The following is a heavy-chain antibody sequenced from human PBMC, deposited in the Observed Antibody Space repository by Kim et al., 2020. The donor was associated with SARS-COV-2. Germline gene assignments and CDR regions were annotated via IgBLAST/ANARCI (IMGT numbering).Heavy chain of an antibody. J-gene: IGHJ4*02. CDR3: AGGRGNSAV. Sequence: GGSTYYADSVKGRFTISRDNSKNTLYLRMNSLRAEDTAVYYCAGGRGNSAVWGQGTLVTVSS. D-gene: IGHD2-21*02. CDR2: GGST. V-gene: IGHV3-53*01.